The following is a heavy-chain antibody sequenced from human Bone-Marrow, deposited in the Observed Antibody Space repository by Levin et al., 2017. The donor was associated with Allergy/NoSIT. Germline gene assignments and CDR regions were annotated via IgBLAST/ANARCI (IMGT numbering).Heavy chain of an antibody. D-gene: IGHD1-26*01. V-gene: IGHV1-2*02. CDR3: FVRAPVSGSKPRINH. CDR1: GYIFTDYY. CDR2: INPNSGDT. J-gene: IGHJ5*02. Sequence: ASVKVSCKASGYIFTDYYIHWVRQAPGQGLEWMGWINPNSGDTNSAQKFQGRVTMTRDTSVTTAYMDLSRLASDDTAVYYCFVRAPVSGSKPRINHWGQGTLVTVSS.